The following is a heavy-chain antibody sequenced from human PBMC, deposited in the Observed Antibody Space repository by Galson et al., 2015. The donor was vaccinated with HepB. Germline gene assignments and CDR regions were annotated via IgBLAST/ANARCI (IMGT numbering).Heavy chain of an antibody. CDR3: ARHYGSGSYWDY. CDR2: IDYSGRT. V-gene: IGHV4-39*01. J-gene: IGHJ4*02. D-gene: IGHD3-10*01. Sequence: LSLTCTVSGGSISSSGYYWGWIRQPPGKGLEWIGSIDYSGRTYYSPSLKSRVTISVDTSKNQFSLKLSSVTAADTAVYYCARHYGSGSYWDYWGQGTLVTVSS. CDR1: GGSISSSGYY.